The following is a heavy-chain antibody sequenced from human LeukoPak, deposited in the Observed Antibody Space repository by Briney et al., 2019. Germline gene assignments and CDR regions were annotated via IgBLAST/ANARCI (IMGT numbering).Heavy chain of an antibody. CDR3: ARDGYDSSGSSGWNFDY. V-gene: IGHV1-46*01. CDR1: GYTFTSYY. D-gene: IGHD3-22*01. J-gene: IGHJ4*02. Sequence: ASVKVSCKASGYTFTSYYMHWVRQAPGQGLEWMGIINPSGGSTSYAQKFQGRVTMTRDTSTSTVYMGLSSLRSEDTAVYYCARDGYDSSGSSGWNFDYWGQGTLVTVSS. CDR2: INPSGGST.